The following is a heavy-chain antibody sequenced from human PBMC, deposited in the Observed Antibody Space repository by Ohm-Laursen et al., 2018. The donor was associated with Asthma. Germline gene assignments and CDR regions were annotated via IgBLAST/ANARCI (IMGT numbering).Heavy chain of an antibody. Sequence: ASVKVSCKASGYTFTGYYMHWVRQAPGQGLEWMGRINPNSGGTNYAQKFQGWVTMTRDTSISTVYMELSRLRSDDTAVYYCASCLGYYYGMDVWGQGTTVTVSS. V-gene: IGHV1-2*04. J-gene: IGHJ6*02. CDR2: INPNSGGT. CDR3: ASCLGYYYGMDV. CDR1: GYTFTGYY.